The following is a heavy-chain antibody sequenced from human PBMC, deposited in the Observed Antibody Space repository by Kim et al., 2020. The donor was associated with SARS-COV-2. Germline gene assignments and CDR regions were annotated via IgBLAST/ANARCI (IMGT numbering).Heavy chain of an antibody. D-gene: IGHD3-10*01. CDR1: GFTFSSYG. J-gene: IGHJ6*02. CDR2: ISYDGSNK. CDR3: AKDRYGMVRGLSRMMDV. Sequence: GGSLRLSCAASGFTFSSYGMHWVRQAPGKGLEWVAVISYDGSNKYYADSVKGRFTISRDNSKNTLYLQMTSLSAEDTAVYYCAKDRYGMVRGLSRMMDVWGQGTTVTVSS. V-gene: IGHV3-30*18.